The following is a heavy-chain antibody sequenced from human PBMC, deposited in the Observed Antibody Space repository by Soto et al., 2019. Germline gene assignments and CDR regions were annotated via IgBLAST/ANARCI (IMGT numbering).Heavy chain of an antibody. V-gene: IGHV3-23*01. CDR2: ISDSGGST. Sequence: PGGSLRLSCAASRFTFSSYAMNWVRQAPGKGLEWVSVISDSGGSTYYADSVKGRFTISSDNSKNSLYLQMNRLRAEDTAVSYCAEGAGGIAVDDPFDYWGQGTLVTVSS. CDR3: AEGAGGIAVDDPFDY. CDR1: RFTFSSYA. J-gene: IGHJ4*02. D-gene: IGHD6-19*01.